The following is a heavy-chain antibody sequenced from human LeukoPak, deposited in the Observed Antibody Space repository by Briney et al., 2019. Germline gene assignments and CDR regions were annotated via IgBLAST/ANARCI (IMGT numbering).Heavy chain of an antibody. J-gene: IGHJ1*01. CDR2: IKSKTDGGTT. D-gene: IGHD6-13*01. CDR1: GFTFSNAW. CDR3: TTVRGSSYQYFQR. V-gene: IGHV3-15*01. Sequence: GGSLRLSCAASGFTFSNAWMSWVRQAPGKGLEWVGRIKSKTDGGTTDYAAPVKGRFTISRDDSKTTLYLQMNSLKSEDTAVYYCTTVRGSSYQYFQRWGQGTLVTVSS.